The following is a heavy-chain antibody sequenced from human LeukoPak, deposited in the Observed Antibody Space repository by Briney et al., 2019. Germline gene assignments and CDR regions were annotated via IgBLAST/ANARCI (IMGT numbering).Heavy chain of an antibody. D-gene: IGHD3-22*01. CDR1: GGSISNYY. CDR3: ARHYDSSGYWYYFDY. J-gene: IGHJ4*02. Sequence: SETLSLTCTVSGGSISNYYWSWVRQPPGKGLEWLGYIFYSGSTNYNPSLKSRLTISVDTSKNQCSLKLSSVTAADTAVYYCARHYDSSGYWYYFDYWGQGTLVTVSS. V-gene: IGHV4-59*08. CDR2: IFYSGST.